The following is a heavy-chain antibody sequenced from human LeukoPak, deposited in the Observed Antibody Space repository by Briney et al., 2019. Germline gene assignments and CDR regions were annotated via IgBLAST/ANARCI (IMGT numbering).Heavy chain of an antibody. CDR2: INPSGGST. D-gene: IGHD2-21*01. CDR1: GYTFSNYY. CDR3: ARDESTSILWW. J-gene: IGHJ1*01. V-gene: IGHV1-46*01. Sequence: SVKVSCKASGYTFSNYYMHWVRQAPGQGLEWMGIINPSGGSTSYAQKFQGRVTMTRDTSTSTVYMELSSLRSEDTAVYYCARDESTSILWWWGQGTLVTVSS.